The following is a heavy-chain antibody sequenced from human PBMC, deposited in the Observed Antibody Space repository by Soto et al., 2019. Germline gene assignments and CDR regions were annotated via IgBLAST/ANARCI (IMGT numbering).Heavy chain of an antibody. J-gene: IGHJ3*02. CDR1: GYTFASYG. Sequence: ASVKVSCKASGYTFASYGITWVRQAPGQGLECMGWISVYNGNTNHAQKFQGRVTMTTDTSTSTAYMELRSLRSDDTAVYYCATYSSGWLALDIWGQGTLVTVSS. V-gene: IGHV1-18*01. D-gene: IGHD6-19*01. CDR3: ATYSSGWLALDI. CDR2: ISVYNGNT.